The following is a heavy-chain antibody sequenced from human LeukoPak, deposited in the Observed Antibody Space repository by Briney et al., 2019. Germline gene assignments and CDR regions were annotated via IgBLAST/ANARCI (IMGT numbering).Heavy chain of an antibody. V-gene: IGHV1-46*01. CDR3: ARGSGFDFWSGFPYDPFDI. CDR1: GYTFTGYY. Sequence: ASVKVSCKASGYTFTGYYMHWVRQAPGEGLEWVGVINPSDGSTSYAEKFHDRVTMTRDMSTNTVYMELSSLRSEDTVVYFCARGSGFDFWSGFPYDPFDIWGQGTMVTVSS. CDR2: INPSDGST. J-gene: IGHJ3*02. D-gene: IGHD3-3*01.